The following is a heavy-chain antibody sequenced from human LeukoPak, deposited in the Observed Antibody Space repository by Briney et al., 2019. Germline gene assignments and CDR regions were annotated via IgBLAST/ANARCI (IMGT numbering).Heavy chain of an antibody. D-gene: IGHD3-16*01. CDR3: ARRLRAESDARPDNWIGP. V-gene: IGHV4-59*08. CDR1: RGSIGSSF. CDR2: VFHTGSA. J-gene: IGHJ5*02. Sequence: PSETLSLTCSVSRGSIGSSFWNWVRQPPGKGLEWIGHVFHTGSARYNPSLTTRVTTSVDTSNNQFSMTLHSVTAADTAIYSCARRLRAESDARPDNWIGPWGQGALVTVSS.